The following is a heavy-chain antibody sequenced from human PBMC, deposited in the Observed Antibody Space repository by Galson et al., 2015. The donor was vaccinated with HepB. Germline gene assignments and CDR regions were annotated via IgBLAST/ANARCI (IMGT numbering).Heavy chain of an antibody. CDR3: ARDGGSYLPEHLSMDV. D-gene: IGHD1-26*01. CDR1: GGTFSSYA. Sequence: SVKVSCKASGGTFSSYAISWVRQAPGQGLEWMGGIIPIFGTANYAQKFQGRVTITADKSTSTAYMELSSLRSEDTAVYYCARDGGSYLPEHLSMDVWGQGTAVTVSS. J-gene: IGHJ6*02. CDR2: IIPIFGTA. V-gene: IGHV1-69*06.